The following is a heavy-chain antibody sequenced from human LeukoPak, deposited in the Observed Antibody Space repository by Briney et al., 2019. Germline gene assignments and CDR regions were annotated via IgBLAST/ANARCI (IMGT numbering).Heavy chain of an antibody. Sequence: SVKVSCKASGYTFTSYGISWVRQAPGQGLEWMGRIIPIFGTANYAQKFQGRVTITTDESTNTAYMELSSLRSEDTALYYCARDKTGHRYVYGDYNPFDSWGQGTLVTVSS. CDR2: IIPIFGTA. V-gene: IGHV1-69*05. J-gene: IGHJ4*02. D-gene: IGHD4-17*01. CDR3: ARDKTGHRYVYGDYNPFDS. CDR1: GYTFTSYG.